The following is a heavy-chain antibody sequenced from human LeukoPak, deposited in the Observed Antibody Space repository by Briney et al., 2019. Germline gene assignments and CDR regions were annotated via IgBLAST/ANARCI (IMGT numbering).Heavy chain of an antibody. J-gene: IGHJ6*03. D-gene: IGHD3-10*01. Sequence: KAGGSLRLSCAASGFTFSSYSMNWVRQAPGKGLEWVSSISSSSSYIYYADSVKGRFTISRDNAKNSLYLQMNSLRAEDTAVYYCARAKERVFYYYYYMDVWGKGTTVTVSS. CDR3: ARAKERVFYYYYYMDV. CDR1: GFTFSSYS. V-gene: IGHV3-21*01. CDR2: ISSSSSYI.